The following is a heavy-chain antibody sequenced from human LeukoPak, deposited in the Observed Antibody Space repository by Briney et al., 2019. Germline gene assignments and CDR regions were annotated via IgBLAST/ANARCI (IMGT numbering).Heavy chain of an antibody. CDR3: TRGRYFSGGWYYFDY. D-gene: IGHD3-9*01. CDR1: GFTLSSYW. V-gene: IGHV3-49*04. J-gene: IGHJ4*02. Sequence: PGGSLRLSCAASGFTLSSYWMSWVRQAPGKGLEWVGFIRSKAYGGTTEYAASVKGRFTISRDDSKSIAYLQMNSLKTEDTAVYYCTRGRYFSGGWYYFDYWGQGTLVTVSS. CDR2: IRSKAYGGTT.